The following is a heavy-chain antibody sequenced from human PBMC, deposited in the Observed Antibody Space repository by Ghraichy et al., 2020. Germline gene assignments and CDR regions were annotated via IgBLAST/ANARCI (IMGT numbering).Heavy chain of an antibody. V-gene: IGHV3-7*01. D-gene: IGHD1-14*01. Sequence: GSLRLSCAASGFTFHRYWMHWIRQTPGKGLEWVANINEDGSERYYVDSVEGRFTVSRDNAKISLYLHMNSLRAEDTAVYYCARYLVSNPEGGYWGQGTRVTVSS. J-gene: IGHJ4*02. CDR2: INEDGSER. CDR1: GFTFHRYW. CDR3: ARYLVSNPEGGY.